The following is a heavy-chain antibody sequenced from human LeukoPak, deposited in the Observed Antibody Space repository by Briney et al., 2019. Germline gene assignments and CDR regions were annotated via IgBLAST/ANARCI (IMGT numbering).Heavy chain of an antibody. D-gene: IGHD3-22*01. CDR1: GFTFSSYS. J-gene: IGHJ4*02. CDR2: ISSSSSTI. CDR3: ARDLVRTPIVVVITSYYFDY. Sequence: GGSLRLSCAASGFTFSSYSMNWVRQAPGKGLEWVSYISSSSSTIYYADSVKGRFTISRDNAKNSLYLQMNSLRAEDTAVYYCARDLVRTPIVVVITSYYFDYWGQGTLVTVSS. V-gene: IGHV3-48*01.